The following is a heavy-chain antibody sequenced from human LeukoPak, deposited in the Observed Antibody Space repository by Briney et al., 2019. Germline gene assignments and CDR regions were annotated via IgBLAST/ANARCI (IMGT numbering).Heavy chain of an antibody. CDR3: ARAPYKYCSGGSCYSWVY. CDR1: GGSISITSYY. V-gene: IGHV4-39*07. J-gene: IGHJ4*02. Sequence: SETLSLTCTVSGGSISITSYYWGWIRQPPGKGLEWIGSMYSSGSTYYNPSLKSRVTISVDTSKNQFSLKLSSVTAADTAVYYCARAPYKYCSGGSCYSWVYWGQGTLVTVSS. CDR2: MYSSGST. D-gene: IGHD2-15*01.